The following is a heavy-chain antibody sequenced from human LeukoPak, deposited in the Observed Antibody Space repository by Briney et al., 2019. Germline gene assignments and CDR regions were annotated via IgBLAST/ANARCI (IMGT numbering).Heavy chain of an antibody. CDR2: ISSYNGNT. J-gene: IGHJ3*02. CDR1: GYTFTSYG. D-gene: IGHD3-22*01. CDR3: ARERDYYDSSGYYVGAFDI. V-gene: IGHV1-18*01. Sequence: ASVKVSCKASGYTFTSYGISWVRQAPGQGLEWMGWISSYNGNTNYAQKLQGRVTTTTDTSTSTAYMELRSLRSDDTAVYYCARERDYYDSSGYYVGAFDIWGQGTMVTVSS.